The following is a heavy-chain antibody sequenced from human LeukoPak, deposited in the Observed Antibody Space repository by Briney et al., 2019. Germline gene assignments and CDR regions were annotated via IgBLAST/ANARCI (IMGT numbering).Heavy chain of an antibody. V-gene: IGHV3-30*02. J-gene: IGHJ4*02. Sequence: PGGSLRLSCAASGFTFSSYGMHWVRPAPGKGLEWVALIKPDGSNKYYADSVKGRFTISRDNSKNTLHLQMNSLRAEDTAVYYCARSRAFDYWGQGTLVTVSS. D-gene: IGHD2/OR15-2a*01. CDR1: GFTFSSYG. CDR3: ARSRAFDY. CDR2: IKPDGSNK.